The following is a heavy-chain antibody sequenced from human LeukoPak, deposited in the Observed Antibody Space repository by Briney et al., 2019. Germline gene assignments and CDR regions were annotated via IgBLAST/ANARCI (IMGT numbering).Heavy chain of an antibody. CDR1: GDSISSTSYY. CDR3: ARDYYDSSGYYFYYYYYYMDV. V-gene: IGHV4-39*07. D-gene: IGHD3-22*01. Sequence: SETLSLTCTVSGDSISSTSYYWGWIRQPPGKGLEWIGSIYHSGSTYYNPSLKSRVTISVDTSKNQFSLKLSSVTAADTAVYYCARDYYDSSGYYFYYYYYYMDVWGQGTTVTVSS. CDR2: IYHSGST. J-gene: IGHJ6*03.